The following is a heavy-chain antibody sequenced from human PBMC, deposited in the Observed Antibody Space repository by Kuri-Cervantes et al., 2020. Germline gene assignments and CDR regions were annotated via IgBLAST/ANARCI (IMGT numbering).Heavy chain of an antibody. CDR2: VRYDGSNK. CDR3: AKEVYYDSSGYFSVYFDY. D-gene: IGHD3-22*01. Sequence: GESLKISCAASGFTFRNYGTHWVRQAPGKGLEWVAFVRYDGSNKYYADSVKGRFTISRDNSKNTLYLQMNSLRAEDTAVYYCAKEVYYDSSGYFSVYFDYWGQGTLVTVSS. V-gene: IGHV3-30*02. CDR1: GFTFRNYG. J-gene: IGHJ4*02.